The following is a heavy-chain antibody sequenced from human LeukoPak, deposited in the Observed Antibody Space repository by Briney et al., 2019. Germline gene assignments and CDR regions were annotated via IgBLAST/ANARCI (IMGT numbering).Heavy chain of an antibody. D-gene: IGHD3-9*01. V-gene: IGHV4-59*01. CDR1: GGSISSYY. J-gene: IGHJ4*02. Sequence: SETLSLTCTVSGGSISSYYWSWIRQPPGKGLEWSGYIYYSGSTNYNPSLKSRVTISVDTSKNQFSLKLSSVTAADTAVYYCARVRYDILTGYGASGFDYWGQGTLVTVSS. CDR2: IYYSGST. CDR3: ARVRYDILTGYGASGFDY.